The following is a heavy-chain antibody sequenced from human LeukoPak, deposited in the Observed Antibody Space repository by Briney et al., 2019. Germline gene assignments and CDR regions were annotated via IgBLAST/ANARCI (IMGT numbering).Heavy chain of an antibody. CDR1: GGSFSGYY. V-gene: IGHV4-34*01. Sequence: PSETLSLTCAVYGGSFSGYYWSWIRQPPGKGLEWIGEINHSGSTNYNPSLKSRVTISVDTSKNQFSLKLSSVTAADTAVYYCARGYSYGSSFGYYYYYYMDVWGKGTTVTVSS. D-gene: IGHD5-18*01. CDR2: INHSGST. CDR3: ARGYSYGSSFGYYYYYYMDV. J-gene: IGHJ6*03.